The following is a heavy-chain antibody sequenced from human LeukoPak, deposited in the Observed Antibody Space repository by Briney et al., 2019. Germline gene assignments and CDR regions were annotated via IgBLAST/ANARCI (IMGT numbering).Heavy chain of an antibody. CDR3: ARVGGSGSYYNSYFDY. CDR1: GGSISSGGYS. Sequence: SETLSPTCTVSGGSISSGGYSWSWIRQHPGKGLEWIGYIYYSGSTYYNPSLKSRVTISVDTSKNQFSLKLSSVTAADTAVYYCARVGGSGSYYNSYFDYWGQGTLVTVSS. D-gene: IGHD3-10*01. V-gene: IGHV4-31*03. CDR2: IYYSGST. J-gene: IGHJ4*02.